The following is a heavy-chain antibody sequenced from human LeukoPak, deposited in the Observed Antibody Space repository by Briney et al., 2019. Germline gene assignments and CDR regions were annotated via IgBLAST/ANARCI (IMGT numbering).Heavy chain of an antibody. V-gene: IGHV3-7*01. D-gene: IGHD3-22*01. Sequence: GGSLRLSCAASGLTFSRYWMNWVRQAPGKGLEWVANIKQDGSEKHYAGSVKGRFTISRDNSKNTLYLQMNSLRAEDTAVYYCARETDSSLGNWGQGTLVTVSS. CDR1: GLTFSRYW. CDR3: ARETDSSLGN. J-gene: IGHJ4*02. CDR2: IKQDGSEK.